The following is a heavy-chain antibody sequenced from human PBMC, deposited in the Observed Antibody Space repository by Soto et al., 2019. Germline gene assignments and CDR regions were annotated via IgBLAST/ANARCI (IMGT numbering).Heavy chain of an antibody. V-gene: IGHV3-66*01. Sequence: HPGGSLRLSCAASGFTVSSNYMSWVRQAPGKGLEWVSVIYSGGSTYYADSVKGRFTISRDNSKNTLYLQMNSLRAEDTAVYYCARMGVIPFYYYGMDVWGQGTTVTVSS. CDR2: IYSGGST. CDR3: ARMGVIPFYYYGMDV. J-gene: IGHJ6*02. D-gene: IGHD3-16*02. CDR1: GFTVSSNY.